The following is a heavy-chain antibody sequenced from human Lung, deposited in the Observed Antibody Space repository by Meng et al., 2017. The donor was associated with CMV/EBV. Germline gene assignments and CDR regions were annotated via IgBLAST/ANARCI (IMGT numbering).Heavy chain of an antibody. J-gene: IGHJ3*02. CDR1: GYTFSSYG. V-gene: IGHV1-18*01. D-gene: IGHD6-13*01. CDR3: ARGGGVAAAGSTFDI. Sequence: ASVKVSCKASGYTFSSYGVNWVRQAPGQGIEWMGWISANNGYTTYVEKLQGRVTMTTDTSTSTAYMELRSLRPDDRAVYYCARGGGVAAAGSTFDIWGQGTMVTV. CDR2: ISANNGYT.